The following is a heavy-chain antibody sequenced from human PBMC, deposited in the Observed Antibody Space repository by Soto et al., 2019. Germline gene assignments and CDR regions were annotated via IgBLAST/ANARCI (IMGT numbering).Heavy chain of an antibody. J-gene: IGHJ5*02. V-gene: IGHV1-24*01. D-gene: IGHD1-1*01. CDR2: LDPEVGEI. CDR1: GYTLTELS. CDR3: ALGPYVESAKWFDP. Sequence: SVKVSCRVSGYTLTELSIQWVRQAPGKGLEWMGGLDPEVGEIVYAQKFQGRVTMTEDTSLDTAYMELSSLRSDDTAVYYCALGPYVESAKWFDPWGQGTLVTVSS.